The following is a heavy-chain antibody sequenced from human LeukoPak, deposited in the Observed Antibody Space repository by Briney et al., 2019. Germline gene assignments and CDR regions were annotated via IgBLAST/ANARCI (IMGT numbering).Heavy chain of an antibody. CDR3: ARARDIAAAGDDFDY. CDR1: GFTFSSYS. Sequence: GGSLRLSCAASGFTFSSYSMNWVRQAPGKGLEWVSSISSSSSYIYYADSVKGRFTISRDNAKNSLYLQMNSLRAEDTAVYYCARARDIAAAGDDFDYWGQGTLVTVSS. CDR2: ISSSSSYI. V-gene: IGHV3-21*01. J-gene: IGHJ4*02. D-gene: IGHD6-13*01.